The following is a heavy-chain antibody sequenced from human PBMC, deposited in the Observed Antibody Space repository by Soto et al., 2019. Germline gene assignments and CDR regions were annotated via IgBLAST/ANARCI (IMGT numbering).Heavy chain of an antibody. CDR3: LTEVITPSPFYSLPFSVQAD. V-gene: IGHV3-72*01. CDR1: GVTLGPHY. J-gene: IGHJ1*01. CDR2: IRNKVNSYTT. D-gene: IGHD1-20*01. Sequence: LRHSKTASGVTLGPHYMVGFRLALGKGLEWIARIRNKVNSYTTEYAASVKGRFTVSRDDLKNSLYLQMNSLKTEDTAVYYGLTEVITPSPFYSLPFSVQADWG.